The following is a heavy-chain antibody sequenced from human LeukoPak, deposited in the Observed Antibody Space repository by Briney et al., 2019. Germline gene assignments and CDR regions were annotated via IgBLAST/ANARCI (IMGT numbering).Heavy chain of an antibody. Sequence: SETLSLTFTVSGGSISSYYWSWIRPPPGKGLEWIGYIYYSGSTNYNPSLKSRVTISVDASKNQFSLKLSSVTAADTAVYYCARGFRSYGDYVTDYWGQGTLVTVSS. V-gene: IGHV4-59*01. CDR3: ARGFRSYGDYVTDY. D-gene: IGHD4-17*01. CDR2: IYYSGST. J-gene: IGHJ4*02. CDR1: GGSISSYY.